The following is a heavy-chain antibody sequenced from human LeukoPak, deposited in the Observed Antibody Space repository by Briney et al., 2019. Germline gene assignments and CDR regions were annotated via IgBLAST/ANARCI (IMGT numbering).Heavy chain of an antibody. CDR2: VHYNGNT. J-gene: IGHJ3*02. CDR3: ARDTHEYGSGSYYDDTFDS. CDR1: GGSISNYY. D-gene: IGHD3-10*01. V-gene: IGHV4-59*01. Sequence: SETLSLTCIVSGGSISNYYWSWIRQPPRKGLEWIGYVHYNGNTNYNPSLKSRVTISVDTSKNQVSLKLSSVTAADTAVYYCARDTHEYGSGSYYDDTFDSWGQGTLVTVSS.